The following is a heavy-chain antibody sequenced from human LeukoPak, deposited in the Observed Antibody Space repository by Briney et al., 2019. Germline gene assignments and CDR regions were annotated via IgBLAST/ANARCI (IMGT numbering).Heavy chain of an antibody. Sequence: GGSLRLSCAAPGFTFSSYSMNWVRQAPGKGLEWVSYISSSSSTIYYADSVKGRFTISRDNAKNSLYLQMNSLRAEDTAVYYCARGKQWLNYWGQGTLVTVSS. CDR2: ISSSSSTI. CDR3: ARGKQWLNY. CDR1: GFTFSSYS. J-gene: IGHJ4*02. V-gene: IGHV3-48*01. D-gene: IGHD6-19*01.